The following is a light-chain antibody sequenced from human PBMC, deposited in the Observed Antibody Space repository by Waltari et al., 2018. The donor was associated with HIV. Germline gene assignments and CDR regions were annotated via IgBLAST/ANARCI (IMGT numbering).Light chain of an antibody. CDR3: AAWDDSLSGPHVV. J-gene: IGLJ2*01. CDR2: RNN. CDR1: SSNIGSKY. Sequence: QSVLTQPPSASGTPGQRVTISCSGSSSNIGSKYVYWYQQLPGTAPKLLIYRNNQRPSGVPDRFSVSKSGTSASLAISGLRSEDEADYYCAAWDDSLSGPHVVFGGGTKLTVL. V-gene: IGLV1-47*01.